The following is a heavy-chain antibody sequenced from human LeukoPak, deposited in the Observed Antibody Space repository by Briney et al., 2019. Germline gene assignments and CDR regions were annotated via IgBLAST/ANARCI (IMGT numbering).Heavy chain of an antibody. CDR1: GYTFTSYG. D-gene: IGHD2-15*01. V-gene: IGHV1-18*01. CDR2: ISAYNGNT. J-gene: IGHJ6*02. Sequence: ASVKVSCKASGYTFTSYGISWVRQAPGQGHEWMGWISAYNGNTNYAQKLQGRVTMTTDTSTSTAYMELRSLRSDDTAVYYCARTEVYCSGGSCSYYYYGMDVWGQGTTVTVSS. CDR3: ARTEVYCSGGSCSYYYYGMDV.